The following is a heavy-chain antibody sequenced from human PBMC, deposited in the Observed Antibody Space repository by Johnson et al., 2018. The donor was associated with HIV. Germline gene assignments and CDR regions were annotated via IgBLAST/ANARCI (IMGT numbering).Heavy chain of an antibody. CDR3: AKDQGYSSSWGGFDI. J-gene: IGHJ3*02. CDR2: INWNGGST. CDR1: GFTFSNFG. D-gene: IGHD6-13*01. Sequence: VQLVESGGGLVQPGGSQRLSCAASGFTFSNFGMNWVRQTPRKGLVCVSGINWNGGSTGYADSVRGRFTISRDNSKNTLYLQMNSLRAEDTALYYCAKDQGYSSSWGGFDIWGQGTMVTVSS. V-gene: IGHV3-20*04.